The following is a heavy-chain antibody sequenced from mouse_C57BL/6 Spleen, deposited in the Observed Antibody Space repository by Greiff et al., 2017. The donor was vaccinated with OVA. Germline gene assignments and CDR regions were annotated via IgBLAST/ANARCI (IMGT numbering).Heavy chain of an antibody. Sequence: VMLVESGPGLVQPSQSLSITCTVSGFSLTSHGVHWVRQSPGKGLEWLGVIWSGGSTDYNAAFISRLSISKDNSKSQVFFKMNSLQADDTAIYYCAREGVYYDYDDGYWYFDVWGTGTTVTVSS. CDR1: GFSLTSHG. V-gene: IGHV2-2*01. CDR3: AREGVYYDYDDGYWYFDV. J-gene: IGHJ1*03. D-gene: IGHD2-4*01. CDR2: IWSGGST.